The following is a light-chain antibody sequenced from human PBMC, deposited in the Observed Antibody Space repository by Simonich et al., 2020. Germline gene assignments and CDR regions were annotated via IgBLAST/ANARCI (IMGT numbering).Light chain of an antibody. CDR2: AAS. J-gene: IGKJ2*01. CDR3: QQLNSYPPYT. V-gene: IGKV1-9*01. CDR1: QGISSY. Sequence: IQLTQSPSFLSASVGDRVTITCRASQGISSYLAWYQQKPGKAPKLLSYAASTLQRGAPSRFSGSGSGTEFTLTISSLQPEDFATYYCQQLNSYPPYTFGQGTKLEIK.